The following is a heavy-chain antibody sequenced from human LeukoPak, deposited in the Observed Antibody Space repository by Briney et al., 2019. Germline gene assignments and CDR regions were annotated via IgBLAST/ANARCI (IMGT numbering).Heavy chain of an antibody. V-gene: IGHV3-23*01. Sequence: PGGSLRLSCAASGFTFSSYAMSWVRQAPGKGLEWVSAISGSGGSTYYADSVKGRFTISRDNSKNTLYLQMNSLRAEDTAVYYCAKRTYYYDSSGYYYWGQGTLVTVSS. CDR1: GFTFSSYA. D-gene: IGHD3-22*01. CDR3: AKRTYYYDSSGYYY. CDR2: ISGSGGST. J-gene: IGHJ4*02.